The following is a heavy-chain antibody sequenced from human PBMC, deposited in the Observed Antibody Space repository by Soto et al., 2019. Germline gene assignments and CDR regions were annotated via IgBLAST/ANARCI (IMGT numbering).Heavy chain of an antibody. CDR3: AGGDSSGWSYYYYYMDV. V-gene: IGHV1-8*01. J-gene: IGHJ6*03. Sequence: QVQLVQSGAEVKKPGASVKVSCKASGYTFTSYDINWVRQATGQGLEWMGWMNPNSGNTGYAQKFQGRVTMTRNTSIGTAYMELSSLRSEDTAVYYCAGGDSSGWSYYYYYMDVWGKGTTVTVSS. CDR1: GYTFTSYD. D-gene: IGHD6-19*01. CDR2: MNPNSGNT.